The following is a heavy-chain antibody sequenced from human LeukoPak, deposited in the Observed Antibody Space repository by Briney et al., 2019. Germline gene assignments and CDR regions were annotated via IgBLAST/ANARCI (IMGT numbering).Heavy chain of an antibody. Sequence: PSETLSLTCTVSGGSISSYYWSWIRQPAGKGLEWIGRIDTSGNTNYKPSLKSRVTMSVDTSKNQFSLKLSSVTAADTAVYYCARLSPAAAGHYFYHYMDVWGKGTTVTVSS. D-gene: IGHD6-13*01. CDR1: GGSISSYY. J-gene: IGHJ6*03. V-gene: IGHV4-4*07. CDR3: ARLSPAAAGHYFYHYMDV. CDR2: IDTSGNT.